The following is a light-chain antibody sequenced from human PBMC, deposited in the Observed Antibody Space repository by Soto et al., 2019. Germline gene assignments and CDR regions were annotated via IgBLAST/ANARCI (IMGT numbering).Light chain of an antibody. CDR1: QSITSY. Sequence: DIQMTQSPSSLSASVGDRVTITCRASQSITSYLNWYQQQPGKAPKLXIYAASSLQSGVPSRFSGSGSGTDFTLTISSLQPEDFATYYCQQSYSTIWTFGQGTKVDIK. V-gene: IGKV1-39*01. J-gene: IGKJ1*01. CDR3: QQSYSTIWT. CDR2: AAS.